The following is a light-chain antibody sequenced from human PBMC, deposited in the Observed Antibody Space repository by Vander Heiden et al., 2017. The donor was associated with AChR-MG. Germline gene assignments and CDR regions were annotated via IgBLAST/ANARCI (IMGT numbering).Light chain of an antibody. CDR3: SSDTARNSWK. J-gene: IGLJ2*01. Sequence: HSALPPPAPVSGSLGQSITISCPRTRSDIGDSDAVSWYQQQAGRAPKVIIYDATQRSAVIGFRFSGSKAGDTASLTISGLQGEDEADYYCSSDTARNSWKFGGGTKLTIL. CDR2: DAT. V-gene: IGLV2-14*03. CDR1: RSDIGDSDA.